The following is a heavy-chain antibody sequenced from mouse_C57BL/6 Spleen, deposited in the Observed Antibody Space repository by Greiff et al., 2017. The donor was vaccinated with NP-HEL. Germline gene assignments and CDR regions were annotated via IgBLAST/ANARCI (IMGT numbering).Heavy chain of an antibody. Sequence: QVQLQQSGAELVRPGTSVKVSCKASGYAFTNYLIEWVKQRPGQGLEWIGVINPGSGGTNYNEQFKGKATLTADKSSSTAYMQLSSLTSEDSAVDVCARDHYYGSRYYAMDYWGQGTSVTVSS. D-gene: IGHD1-1*01. CDR1: GYAFTNYL. CDR3: ARDHYYGSRYYAMDY. V-gene: IGHV1-54*01. J-gene: IGHJ4*01. CDR2: INPGSGGT.